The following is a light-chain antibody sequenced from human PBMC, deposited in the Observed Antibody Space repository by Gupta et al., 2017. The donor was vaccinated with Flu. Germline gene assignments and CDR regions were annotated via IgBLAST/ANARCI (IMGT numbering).Light chain of an antibody. Sequence: QSALTQPASVSGSPAQSITISCTGTSSDVGGHKYVSWYQQHAGKAPKVMIYEVSSRPSGVSNRFSGSKSGNTASLIIAELQADDEADYYCSSYTVTNTWVFGGGTKVTVL. J-gene: IGLJ3*02. CDR3: SSYTVTNTWV. CDR1: SSDVGGHKY. V-gene: IGLV2-14*01. CDR2: EVS.